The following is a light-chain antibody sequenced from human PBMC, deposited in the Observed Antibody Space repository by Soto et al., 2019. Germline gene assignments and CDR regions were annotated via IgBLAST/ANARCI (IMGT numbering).Light chain of an antibody. CDR2: GAS. V-gene: IGKV3-20*01. J-gene: IGKJ2*01. CDR3: PQYGSSPAT. Sequence: EIVFTQSPGTLSLSPGERATLSCRASQSVSNSYLAWYQRTPGQAPRLLIYGASNRATGIPDRFSGSGSGTDFTLTISRLEPEDFAVYYCPQYGSSPATFGQGTNLEIK. CDR1: QSVSNSY.